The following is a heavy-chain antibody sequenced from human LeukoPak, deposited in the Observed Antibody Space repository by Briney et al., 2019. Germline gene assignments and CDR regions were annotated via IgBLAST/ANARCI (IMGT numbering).Heavy chain of an antibody. D-gene: IGHD6-19*01. Sequence: GGSLRLSCAASGFTFSSYAMSWVRQAPGKGLEWVSAISGSGGSTYYADSVKGRFTISRDNSKNTLYLQMNSLRAEDTALYYCAKTTAGYSSGRYPGWPIDYWGQGTLVTVSS. CDR2: ISGSGGST. V-gene: IGHV3-23*01. CDR3: AKTTAGYSSGRYPGWPIDY. J-gene: IGHJ4*02. CDR1: GFTFSSYA.